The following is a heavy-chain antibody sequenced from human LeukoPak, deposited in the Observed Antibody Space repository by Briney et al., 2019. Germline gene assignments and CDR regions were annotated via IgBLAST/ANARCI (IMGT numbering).Heavy chain of an antibody. J-gene: IGHJ4*02. CDR3: ARARGSYPWYFDS. Sequence: PGGSLRLSCAAPGFTFSSYAMSWVRQAPGKGLEWVSAISGSGAGTYYADSVKGRFTISRDNSKNTLYLQMNSLRAEGTALYYCARARGSYPWYFDSWGQGTLVTVSS. CDR2: ISGSGAGT. V-gene: IGHV3-23*01. CDR1: GFTFSSYA. D-gene: IGHD2-15*01.